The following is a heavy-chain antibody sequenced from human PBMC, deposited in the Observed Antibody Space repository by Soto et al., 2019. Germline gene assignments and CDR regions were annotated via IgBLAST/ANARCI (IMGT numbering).Heavy chain of an antibody. D-gene: IGHD3-3*01. CDR2: ISHDGYNE. CDR3: VRDMRGVTIYGVIEYYYYGLDV. CDR1: GFTFSGYA. V-gene: IGHV3-30-3*01. Sequence: PGGSLRLSCAASGFTFSGYAMHWVRQAPGKGLEWVAVISHDGYNENYAGSVKGRFTISRDDSKNTLYLQMNGLRAEDTAVYYCVRDMRGVTIYGVIEYYYYGLDVWGQGTTVTVSS. J-gene: IGHJ6*02.